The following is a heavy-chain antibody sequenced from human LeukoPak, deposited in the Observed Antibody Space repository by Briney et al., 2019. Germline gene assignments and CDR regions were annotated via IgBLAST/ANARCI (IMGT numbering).Heavy chain of an antibody. CDR1: GGSISGYY. D-gene: IGHD3-22*01. CDR2: IYYSGST. CDR3: ARQGSDSSGHYYYGMDV. J-gene: IGHJ6*02. Sequence: SETLSLTCTVSGGSISGYYWNWIRQPPGKGLEGIGYIYYSGSTNYNPSLKSRVTISVDTSKNQFSLKLSSVTAADTAVYYCARQGSDSSGHYYYGMDVWGQGTTVTVSS. V-gene: IGHV4-59*01.